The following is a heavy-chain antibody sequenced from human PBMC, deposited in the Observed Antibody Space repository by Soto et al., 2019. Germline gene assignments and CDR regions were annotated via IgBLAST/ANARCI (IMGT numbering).Heavy chain of an antibody. D-gene: IGHD6-13*01. Sequence: EVQLVESGGGLVQPGGSLSLSCAASGFTFSIYWMHWVRQAPGKGLVWVSRINGDGSSTSYADSVKGRFTISRDNAKNTLYLQMNSLRAEDTGVYYCASDGQIAAAATPAYYFDYWGQGTLVTVSS. CDR2: INGDGSST. CDR1: GFTFSIYW. V-gene: IGHV3-74*01. CDR3: ASDGQIAAAATPAYYFDY. J-gene: IGHJ4*02.